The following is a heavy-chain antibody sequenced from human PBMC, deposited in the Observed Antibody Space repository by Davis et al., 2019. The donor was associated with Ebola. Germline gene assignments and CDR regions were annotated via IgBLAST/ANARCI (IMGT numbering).Heavy chain of an antibody. CDR2: ISYDGSNK. CDR3: ARDGVVVVPAAIVDYYYYYGMDV. Sequence: GESLKISCAASGFTFSSYGMHWVRQAPGKGLEWAAVISYDGSNKYYADSVKGRFTISRDNSKNTLYLQMNSLRAEDTAVYYCARDGVVVVPAAIVDYYYYYGMDVWGQGTTVTVSS. V-gene: IGHV3-30*03. D-gene: IGHD2-2*02. J-gene: IGHJ6*02. CDR1: GFTFSSYG.